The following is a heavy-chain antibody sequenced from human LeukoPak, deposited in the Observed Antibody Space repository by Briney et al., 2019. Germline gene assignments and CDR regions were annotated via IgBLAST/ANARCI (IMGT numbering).Heavy chain of an antibody. Sequence: GGSLRLSCAASGFTFSSYSMNWVRQAPGKGLEWVSSISSSSSYIYYADSVKGRFTISRDNAKNSLYLQMNSLRAEDTAVYYCATTYYDYVWGTDYCGQGNLVTVSS. CDR1: GFTFSSYS. CDR3: ATTYYDYVWGTDY. V-gene: IGHV3-21*01. CDR2: ISSSSSYI. J-gene: IGHJ4*02. D-gene: IGHD3-16*01.